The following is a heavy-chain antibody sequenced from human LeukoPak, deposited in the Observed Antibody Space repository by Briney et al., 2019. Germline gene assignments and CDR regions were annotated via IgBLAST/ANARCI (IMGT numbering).Heavy chain of an antibody. Sequence: GRSLRLSCAASEFTFSTYGMHWVRQAPGKGLEWVAAIRYDGSNKYYADSVKGRFTISRDNSKNTLFLQMNSLRAEDTAVYYCAGTYCNGGDCYTWFDPWGQGTLVTVSS. V-gene: IGHV3-33*01. CDR1: EFTFSTYG. D-gene: IGHD2-21*02. CDR2: IRYDGSNK. CDR3: AGTYCNGGDCYTWFDP. J-gene: IGHJ5*02.